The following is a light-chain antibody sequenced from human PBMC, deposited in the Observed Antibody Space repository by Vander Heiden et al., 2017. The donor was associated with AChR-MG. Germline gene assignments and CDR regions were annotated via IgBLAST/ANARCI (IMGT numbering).Light chain of an antibody. CDR3: QSYDSSNHWV. Sequence: NFLLTQPHSVSESPGKTVTIPCTGSSGRIASNNVQSYQQRPRSAPTTVIYEDNQRPSGVPALFSGSIDSSSNSASLTISGLKTEDEADYYCQSYDSSNHWVFGGGTKLTVL. CDR1: SGRIASNN. V-gene: IGLV6-57*02. J-gene: IGLJ3*02. CDR2: EDN.